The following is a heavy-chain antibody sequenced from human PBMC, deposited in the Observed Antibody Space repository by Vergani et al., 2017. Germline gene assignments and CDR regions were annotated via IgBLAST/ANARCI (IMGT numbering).Heavy chain of an antibody. CDR2: IYYSGST. J-gene: IGHJ3*02. Sequence: QLQLQESGPGLVKPSETLSLTCTVSGGSISSSSYYWGWIRQPPGKGLEWIGSIYYSGSTYYNPSLKSRVTISVDTSKNQLSLKLSSVTAADTAVYYCARDRGITMIVVVSDAFDIWGQGTMVTVSS. CDR3: ARDRGITMIVVVSDAFDI. CDR1: GGSISSSSYY. D-gene: IGHD3-22*01. V-gene: IGHV4-39*07.